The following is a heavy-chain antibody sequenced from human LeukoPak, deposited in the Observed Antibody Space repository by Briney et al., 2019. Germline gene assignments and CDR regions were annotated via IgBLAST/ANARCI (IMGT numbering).Heavy chain of an antibody. CDR1: GFTFSSYA. CDR3: ARDRSSYYDFWS. CDR2: ISSSSSYI. V-gene: IGHV3-21*01. J-gene: IGHJ4*02. Sequence: PGGSLRLSCAASGFTFSSYAMNWVRQAPGKGLEWVSSISSSSSYIYYADSVKGRFTISRDNAKNSLYLQMNSLRAEDTAVYYCARDRSSYYDFWSGGQGTLVTVSS. D-gene: IGHD3-3*01.